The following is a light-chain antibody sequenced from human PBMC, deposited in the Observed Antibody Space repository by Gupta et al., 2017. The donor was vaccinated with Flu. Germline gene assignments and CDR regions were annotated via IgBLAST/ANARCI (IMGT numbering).Light chain of an antibody. V-gene: IGKV3-15*01. Sequence: EVVMTQYPATLSVSPGETATLSCRASQNVRSNLAWYQQKPGQAPRLLIYGASTRAGVVPAKFSGSGSGTEFTLTITNLQSEDFAVYECQQYNDWPRAFGPGTXVETK. CDR1: QNVRSN. J-gene: IGKJ3*01. CDR2: GAS. CDR3: QQYNDWPRA.